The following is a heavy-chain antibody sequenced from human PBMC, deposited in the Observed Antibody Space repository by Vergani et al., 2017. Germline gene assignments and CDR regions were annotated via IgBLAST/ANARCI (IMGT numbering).Heavy chain of an antibody. Sequence: EVQLLESGGGLVQPGGSLRLSCAASRFTFSSYAMSWVRQAPGKGLGWVSAISGSGGSTYYADSVKGRFTISRDNSKNTLYLQMNSLRAEDTAVYYCAKDRHSTIFGVVIAVGNAFDIWGQGTMVTVSS. V-gene: IGHV3-23*01. CDR3: AKDRHSTIFGVVIAVGNAFDI. J-gene: IGHJ3*02. D-gene: IGHD3-3*01. CDR2: ISGSGGST. CDR1: RFTFSSYA.